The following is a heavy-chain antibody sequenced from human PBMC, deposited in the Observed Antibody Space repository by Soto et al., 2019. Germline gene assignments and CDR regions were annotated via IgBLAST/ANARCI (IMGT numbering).Heavy chain of an antibody. CDR1: GYSISSGYY. Sequence: PSETLSLTCAVSGYSISSGYYWGFIRQPPGKGLEWIASIYHSGSTYYNPSLKSRVTISVDTSKNQFSLKLSSVIAADTAVYYCARGAATVTPGWFDPWGQGTLVTVSS. CDR3: ARGAATVTPGWFDP. V-gene: IGHV4-38-2*01. J-gene: IGHJ5*02. D-gene: IGHD4-17*01. CDR2: IYHSGST.